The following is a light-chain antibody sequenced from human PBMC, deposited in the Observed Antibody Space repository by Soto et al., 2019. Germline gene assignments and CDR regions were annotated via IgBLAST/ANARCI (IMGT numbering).Light chain of an antibody. Sequence: DIQMTQSPSTLSASVGDIVTITCRASQSISSWLAWYQQKPGKAPKLMIYEASSLLSGDPSRFSGSGSGTEFTLTISSLQPDDFADYYCQQYDSDSSTFGQGTKLDI. J-gene: IGKJ2*01. CDR1: QSISSW. CDR2: EAS. CDR3: QQYDSDSST. V-gene: IGKV1-5*03.